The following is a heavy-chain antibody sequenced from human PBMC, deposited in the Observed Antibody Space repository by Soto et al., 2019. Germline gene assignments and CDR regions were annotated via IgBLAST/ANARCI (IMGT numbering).Heavy chain of an antibody. CDR2: IYYSGST. V-gene: IGHV4-61*01. CDR3: ASSRFYDFWSGYQNWFDP. CDR1: GGSVSSGSYY. Sequence: SETLSLTCTVSGGSVSSGSYYWSWLRQPPGKGLEWIGYIYYSGSTNYNPSLKSRVTISVDTSKNQFSLKLSSVTAADTAVYYCASSRFYDFWSGYQNWFDPWGQGTLVTVSS. D-gene: IGHD3-3*01. J-gene: IGHJ5*02.